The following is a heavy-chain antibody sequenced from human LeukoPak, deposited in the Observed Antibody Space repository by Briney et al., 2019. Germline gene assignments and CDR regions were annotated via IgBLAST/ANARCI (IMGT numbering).Heavy chain of an antibody. D-gene: IGHD2-21*02. Sequence: EGSLRLSCAASGFTFSSYAMSWVRQAPGKGLERVSAISGSGGSTYYADSVKGRFTISRDNSKNTLYLQMNSLRAEDTAVYYCAKSDIVVVTAIPGPFDYWGQGTLVTVSS. CDR3: AKSDIVVVTAIPGPFDY. J-gene: IGHJ4*02. CDR2: ISGSGGST. V-gene: IGHV3-23*01. CDR1: GFTFSSYA.